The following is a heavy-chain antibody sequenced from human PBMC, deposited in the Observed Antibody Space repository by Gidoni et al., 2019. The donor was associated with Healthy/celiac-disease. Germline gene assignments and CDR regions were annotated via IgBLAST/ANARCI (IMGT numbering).Heavy chain of an antibody. D-gene: IGHD6-19*01. CDR2: ISGRGGST. V-gene: IGHV3-23*04. J-gene: IGHJ4*02. CDR3: AKDLRDSSGWYVGYYFDY. Sequence: EVQLVVSGGCLVQPGGSLSLSCTASGFTFSSYAMSWVRQAPGKGLEWVSAISGRGGSTYYADSVKGRFTISRDNSKNTLYLQMNSLRAEDTAVYYCAKDLRDSSGWYVGYYFDYWGQGTLVTVSS. CDR1: GFTFSSYA.